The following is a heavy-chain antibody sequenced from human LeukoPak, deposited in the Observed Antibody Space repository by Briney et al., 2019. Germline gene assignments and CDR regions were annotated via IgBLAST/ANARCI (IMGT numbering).Heavy chain of an antibody. CDR2: ISSSGSTI. J-gene: IGHJ4*02. V-gene: IGHV3-11*01. CDR3: ARENYDFWSGYYSFDY. Sequence: PGGSLRLSCAASGFTFSDYYMSWIRQAPGKGLEWVSYISSSGSTIYYADSVKGRLTISRDNAKNSLYLQMNSLRAEDTAVYYCARENYDFWSGYYSFDYWGQGTLVTVSS. D-gene: IGHD3-3*01. CDR1: GFTFSDYY.